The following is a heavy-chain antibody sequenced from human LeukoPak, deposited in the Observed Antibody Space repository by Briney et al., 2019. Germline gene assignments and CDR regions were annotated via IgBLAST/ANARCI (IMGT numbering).Heavy chain of an antibody. Sequence: ASVTVSCTASGYTFTSYYMHWVRQAPGQGLEWMGIINPSGGSTSYAQKFQGRVTMTRDTSTSTVYMELSSLRSEDTAVYYCARDFYYDSSGYYSPDAFDIWGQGTMVTVSS. CDR1: GYTFTSYY. CDR3: ARDFYYDSSGYYSPDAFDI. J-gene: IGHJ3*02. V-gene: IGHV1-46*01. CDR2: INPSGGST. D-gene: IGHD3-22*01.